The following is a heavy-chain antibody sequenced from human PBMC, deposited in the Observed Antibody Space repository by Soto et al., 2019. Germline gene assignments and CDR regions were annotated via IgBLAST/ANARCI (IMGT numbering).Heavy chain of an antibody. CDR3: AKAGDYSYFDY. Sequence: GGSLRLSCAASGFTFSSYAMSWFRQAPGKGLEWVSAISGSGGSAYYADSVKGRFTISRDNSKNTLYLQMNSLRAEDTAVYYCAKAGDYSYFDYWGQGTLVTVSS. J-gene: IGHJ4*02. V-gene: IGHV3-23*01. CDR2: ISGSGGSA. CDR1: GFTFSSYA. D-gene: IGHD2-21*01.